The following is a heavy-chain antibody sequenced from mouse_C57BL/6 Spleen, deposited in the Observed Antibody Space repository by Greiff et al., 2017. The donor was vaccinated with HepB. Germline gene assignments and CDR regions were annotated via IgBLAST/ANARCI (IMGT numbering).Heavy chain of an antibody. Sequence: EVHLVESGGGLVQPKGSLKLSCAASGFSFNTYAMNWVRQAPGKGLEWVARIRSKSNNYATYYADSVKDRFTISRDDSESMLYLQMNNLKTEDTAMYYCVRHDRGFAYWGQGTLVTVSA. J-gene: IGHJ3*01. D-gene: IGHD2-14*01. CDR1: GFSFNTYA. V-gene: IGHV10-1*01. CDR2: IRSKSNNYAT. CDR3: VRHDRGFAY.